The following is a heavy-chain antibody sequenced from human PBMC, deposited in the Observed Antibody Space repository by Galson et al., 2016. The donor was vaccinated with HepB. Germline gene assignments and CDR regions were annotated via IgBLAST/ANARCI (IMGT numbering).Heavy chain of an antibody. Sequence: AASGFIFKNYAMIWVRQAPGKGLEWVSLIYSGGRTDYADSVKGRFTISRDNSKNTLYLQMNSLRAEDTAVYYCAAGNYVVVDWGQGTLVTVSS. CDR2: IYSGGRT. CDR1: GFIFKNYA. J-gene: IGHJ4*02. CDR3: AAGNYVVVD. D-gene: IGHD2-15*01. V-gene: IGHV3-53*01.